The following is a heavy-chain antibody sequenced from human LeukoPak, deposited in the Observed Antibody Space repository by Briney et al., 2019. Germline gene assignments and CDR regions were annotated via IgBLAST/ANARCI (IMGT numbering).Heavy chain of an antibody. CDR3: ATLQLSWRFDP. CDR2: IYYSGST. J-gene: IGHJ5*02. Sequence: PSETLSLTCTVSGGSISSSSYYWGWIRQPPGKGLEWIGSIYYSGSTYYNPSLKSRVTISVDTSKNQFSLKLSSVTAADTAVYYCATLQLSWRFDPWGQGTLVTVSS. D-gene: IGHD5-18*01. CDR1: GGSISSSSYY. V-gene: IGHV4-39*07.